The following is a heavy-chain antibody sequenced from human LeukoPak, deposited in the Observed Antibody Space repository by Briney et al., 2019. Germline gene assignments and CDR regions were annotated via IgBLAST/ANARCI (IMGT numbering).Heavy chain of an antibody. CDR1: GGSFSGYY. Sequence: SETLSLTCAVYGGSFSGYYWSWIRQPPGKGLEWIGEINHSGSTNYNPSLKSRVTISVDTSKNQFSLRLSSVTAADTAVYYCARGRGPNIVLMVYATHRYCYFDYWGQGTLVTVSS. CDR2: INHSGST. V-gene: IGHV4-34*01. CDR3: ARGRGPNIVLMVYATHRYCYFDY. D-gene: IGHD2-8*01. J-gene: IGHJ4*02.